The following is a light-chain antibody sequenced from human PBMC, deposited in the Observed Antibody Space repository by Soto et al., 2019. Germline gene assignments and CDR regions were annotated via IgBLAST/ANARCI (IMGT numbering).Light chain of an antibody. CDR1: SSDVGGYNY. CDR2: DVS. J-gene: IGLJ7*01. Sequence: QSALTQTASVSGSPGQSITISCTGTSSDVGGYNYVSWYQQHPGKAPKLMIYDVSNRPSGVSNRFSGSKSGNTAYLAISGLQDDDEDDYYCSSYTSSSTVFGGGTQLTVL. CDR3: SSYTSSSTV. V-gene: IGLV2-14*01.